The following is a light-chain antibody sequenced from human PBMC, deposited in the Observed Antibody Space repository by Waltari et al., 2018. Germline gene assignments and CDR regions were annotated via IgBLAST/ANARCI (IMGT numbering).Light chain of an antibody. Sequence: QSALTQAPPASGSLXPSVTVSCTGTSSDVGGYNYVSWYQQHPGKAPKLIIYEVTKRPSGVXGRXSGFKSGXTASLTVSGLXAEDEAXXXCTSYAGSNNFXIFGGXTXLTVL. CDR3: TSYAGSNNFXI. CDR2: EVT. CDR1: SSDVGGYNY. V-gene: IGLV2-8*01. J-gene: IGLJ2*01.